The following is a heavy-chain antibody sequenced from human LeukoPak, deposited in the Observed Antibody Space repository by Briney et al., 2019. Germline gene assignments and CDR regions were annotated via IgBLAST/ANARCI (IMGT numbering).Heavy chain of an antibody. CDR1: GYTFTSYG. J-gene: IGHJ3*02. Sequence: ASVKVSCKASGYTFTSYGISWVRQAPGQGLEWMGWISAYNGNTNYAQKLQGRVTMTTDTSTSTAYMELRSLRSDDTAVYYCAREGPDRSSITIFGVVQNAFDIWGQGTMVTVSS. CDR3: AREGPDRSSITIFGVVQNAFDI. CDR2: ISAYNGNT. D-gene: IGHD3-3*01. V-gene: IGHV1-18*01.